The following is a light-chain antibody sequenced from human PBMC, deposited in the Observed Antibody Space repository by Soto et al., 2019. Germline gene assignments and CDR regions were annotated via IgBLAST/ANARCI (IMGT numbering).Light chain of an antibody. Sequence: DIQMTQSPSSLSASVGDRVTITCRASQGISNYLAWYQQKPGKAPKLLIYKAPSLESGVPSRFSGSGSGTEFTLTISSLQPDDFATYYCQQYNSYRTFGQGTKVDI. CDR3: QQYNSYRT. CDR1: QGISNY. V-gene: IGKV1-5*03. CDR2: KAP. J-gene: IGKJ1*01.